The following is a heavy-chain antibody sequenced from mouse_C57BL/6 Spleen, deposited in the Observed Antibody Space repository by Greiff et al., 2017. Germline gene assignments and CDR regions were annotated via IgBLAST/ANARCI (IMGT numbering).Heavy chain of an antibody. Sequence: DVQLVESGGGLVKPGGSLKLSCAASGFTFSDYGMHWVRQAPEKGLEWVAYISSGSSTTYYADTVKGRFTIYRDNAKNTLFLQMTSLRSEDTAMYYCASDGSSYEGYWGQGTTLTVSS. V-gene: IGHV5-17*01. D-gene: IGHD1-1*01. CDR3: ASDGSSYEGY. CDR2: ISSGSSTT. J-gene: IGHJ2*01. CDR1: GFTFSDYG.